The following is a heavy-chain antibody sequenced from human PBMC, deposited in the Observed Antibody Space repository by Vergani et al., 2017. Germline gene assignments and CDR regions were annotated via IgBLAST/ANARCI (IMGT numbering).Heavy chain of an antibody. Sequence: QVQLQESGPGLVKPSETLSLTCTVPGGSVSSGSYYWSWIRQPPGKGLEWIGYIYYSGSTNYNPSLKSRVTISVDPSKNQFSLKLSSVTAADTAVYYCAGDSRYGAGIDWGQGTLVSVYS. V-gene: IGHV4-61*01. D-gene: IGHD3-10*01. CDR1: GGSVSSGSYY. J-gene: IGHJ4*02. CDR2: IYYSGST. CDR3: AGDSRYGAGID.